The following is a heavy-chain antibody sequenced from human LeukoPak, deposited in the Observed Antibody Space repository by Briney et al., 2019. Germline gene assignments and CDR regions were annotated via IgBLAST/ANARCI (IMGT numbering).Heavy chain of an antibody. CDR1: GGTFSSYA. D-gene: IGHD5-18*01. J-gene: IGHJ4*02. Sequence: GASVTVSCKASGGTFSSYAISWVRQAPRQGLEWMGGIIPIFGTANYAQKFQGRVTITADESTSTAYMELSSLRSEDTAVYYCARDLLDTAMGNWGQGTLVTVSS. CDR2: IIPIFGTA. V-gene: IGHV1-69*13. CDR3: ARDLLDTAMGN.